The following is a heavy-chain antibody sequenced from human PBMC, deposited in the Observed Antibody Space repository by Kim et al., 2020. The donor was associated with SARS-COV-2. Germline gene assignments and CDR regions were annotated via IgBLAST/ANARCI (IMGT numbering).Heavy chain of an antibody. Sequence: SETLSLTCAVYGGSFSGYYWSWIRQPPGKGLEWIGEINHSGSTNYNPSLKSRVTISVDTSKNQFSLKLSSVTAADTAVYYCARDLTRGCSSTSWCRRSWFDPWGQGTLVTVSS. CDR1: GGSFSGYY. CDR2: INHSGST. V-gene: IGHV4-34*01. CDR3: ARDLTRGCSSTSWCRRSWFDP. J-gene: IGHJ5*02. D-gene: IGHD2-2*01.